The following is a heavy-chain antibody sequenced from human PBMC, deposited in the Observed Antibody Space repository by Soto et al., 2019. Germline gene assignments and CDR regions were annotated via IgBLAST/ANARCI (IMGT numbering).Heavy chain of an antibody. CDR3: ARRPYYGSGNYYGRSSGLDV. Sequence: SETLSLTCAVYCGPFSGYYWSWIRQPPGKGLEWIGEINHSGNINYNPSLKSRVTMSVDTSQRHFSLKVNSVTAADTAVYYCARRPYYGSGNYYGRSSGLDVWGQGTTVTVSS. CDR2: INHSGNI. V-gene: IGHV4-34*01. CDR1: CGPFSGYY. D-gene: IGHD3-10*01. J-gene: IGHJ6*02.